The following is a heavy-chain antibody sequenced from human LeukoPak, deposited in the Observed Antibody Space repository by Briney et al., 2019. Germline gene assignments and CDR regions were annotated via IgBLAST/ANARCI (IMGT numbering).Heavy chain of an antibody. J-gene: IGHJ4*02. Sequence: TPSETPSLTCAVYGGSFSGYYWSWIRQPPGKGLEWIGEINHSGSTNYNPSLKSRVTISVDTSKNQFSLKLSSVTAADTAVYYCARGRSRLRGYSYPPDYWGQGTLVTVSS. CDR1: GGSFSGYY. CDR2: INHSGST. V-gene: IGHV4-34*01. CDR3: ARGRSRLRGYSYPPDY. D-gene: IGHD5-18*01.